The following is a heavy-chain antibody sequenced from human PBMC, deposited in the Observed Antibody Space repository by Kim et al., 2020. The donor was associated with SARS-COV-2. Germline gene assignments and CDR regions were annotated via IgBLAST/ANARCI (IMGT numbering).Heavy chain of an antibody. Sequence: GGSLRLSCAASGFTFSSYWMHWVRQAPGKGLVWVSRISGDGRSTNYADSVKGRFTISRDNAKNTLYLQMNSLRAEDTAVYHCAADPDYNGFSYFDDWGQGTLVTVSS. CDR2: ISGDGRST. J-gene: IGHJ4*02. CDR3: AADPDYNGFSYFDD. V-gene: IGHV3-74*01. D-gene: IGHD3-10*01. CDR1: GFTFSSYW.